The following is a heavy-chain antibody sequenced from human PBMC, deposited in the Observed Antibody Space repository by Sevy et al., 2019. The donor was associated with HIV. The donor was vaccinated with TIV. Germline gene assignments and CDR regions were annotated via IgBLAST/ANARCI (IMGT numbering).Heavy chain of an antibody. Sequence: ASVKVSCKASGYTFTSYYMHWVRQAPGQGLEWMGIINPSGGSTSYAQKFQGRVTMTRDTSTSTVYMELSSLRSEDTAVYYCATHGDTAMVKGYYYYGMDVWGQGTTVTVSS. CDR3: ATHGDTAMVKGYYYYGMDV. CDR1: GYTFTSYY. V-gene: IGHV1-46*01. D-gene: IGHD5-18*01. J-gene: IGHJ6*02. CDR2: INPSGGST.